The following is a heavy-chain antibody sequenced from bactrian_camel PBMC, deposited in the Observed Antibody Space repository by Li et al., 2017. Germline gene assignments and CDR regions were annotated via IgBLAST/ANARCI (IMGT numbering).Heavy chain of an antibody. Sequence: HVQLVESGGGSVQPGGSLRLSCRVSGYTVGDGCMGWVRQVPGKGREGVASIYTDRSVTYYADSVKGRFSVSKNYATNTLYLQMDSLKPEDSAMYYCAATPDKCDTPGTVTHYGQGTQVTVS. CDR1: GYTVGDGC. D-gene: IGHD2*01. J-gene: IGHJ4*01. CDR2: IYTDRSVT. V-gene: IGHV3S6*01.